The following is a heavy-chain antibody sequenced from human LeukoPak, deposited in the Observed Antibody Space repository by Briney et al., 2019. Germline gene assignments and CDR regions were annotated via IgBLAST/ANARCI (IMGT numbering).Heavy chain of an antibody. J-gene: IGHJ4*02. CDR1: GGSISGSSYY. D-gene: IGHD3-22*01. CDR3: ARTERTYYYDSSGYYDY. V-gene: IGHV4-39*01. Sequence: SETLSLTCTVSGGSISGSSYYWGWIRQPPGKGLEWIGSIYYSGSTYYNPSLKRRVTISVDTSKNQFSLKLCSVTAADTAVYYCARTERTYYYDSSGYYDYWGQGTLVTVSS. CDR2: IYYSGST.